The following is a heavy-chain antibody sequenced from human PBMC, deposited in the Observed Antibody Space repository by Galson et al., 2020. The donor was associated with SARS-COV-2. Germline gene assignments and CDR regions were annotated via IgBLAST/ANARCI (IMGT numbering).Heavy chain of an antibody. Sequence: ASVKVSCKTSGYTFSVHYIFWIRRAPGQGLEYMGWINPNTGDATYAPKFQGRVTLTRDMSLSTAYMELRGLTFDDTAVYFCARRSRGFTYGLKDFTWFDPWGQGTLVTVSS. CDR1: GYTFSVHY. V-gene: IGHV1-2*02. CDR2: INPNTGDA. J-gene: IGHJ5*02. CDR3: ARRSRGFTYGLKDFTWFDP. D-gene: IGHD5-18*01.